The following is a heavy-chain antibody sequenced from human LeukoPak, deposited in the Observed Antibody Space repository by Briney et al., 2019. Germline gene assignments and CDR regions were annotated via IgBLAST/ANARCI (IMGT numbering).Heavy chain of an antibody. CDR2: ISSSSYI. Sequence: TGGSLRLSCAASGFTLSSYTMNWVRQAPGKGLEWVSSISSSSYIYYSDSVKGRFTISRDNAKNSLLLQMHSLRAEDTAVYYCAREYSSSWYLGIWFDPWGQGTLVTVSS. CDR1: GFTLSSYT. V-gene: IGHV3-21*01. J-gene: IGHJ5*02. D-gene: IGHD6-13*01. CDR3: AREYSSSWYLGIWFDP.